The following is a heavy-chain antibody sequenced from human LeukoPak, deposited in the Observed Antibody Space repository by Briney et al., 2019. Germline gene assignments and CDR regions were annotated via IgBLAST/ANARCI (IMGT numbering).Heavy chain of an antibody. CDR3: ARTPSGYSYGDRAGDY. CDR2: ISYDGSNK. D-gene: IGHD5-18*01. J-gene: IGHJ4*02. V-gene: IGHV3-30*04. CDR1: GFTFSSYA. Sequence: GGSLRLSCAASGFTFSSYAMRWVRQAPGKGLEWVAVISYDGSNKYYADSVKGRFTISRDNAKNSLYLQMNSLRAEDTAVYYCARTPSGYSYGDRAGDYWGQGTLVTVSS.